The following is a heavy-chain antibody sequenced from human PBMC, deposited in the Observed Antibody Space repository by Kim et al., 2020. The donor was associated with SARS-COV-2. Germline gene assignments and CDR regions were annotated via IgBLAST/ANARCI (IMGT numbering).Heavy chain of an antibody. CDR2: IYDSGST. CDR3: ARLNYYDSSGYYEFDY. J-gene: IGHJ4*02. D-gene: IGHD3-22*01. CDR1: GGSISSSSYY. Sequence: SETLSLTCTVSGGSISSSSYYWGWIRQPPGQGLEWIGSIYDSGSTYYNPSLKSRVTISVDTSKNQFSLKLISVTAADTAVYYCARLNYYDSSGYYEFDYWGQGTLVTVSS. V-gene: IGHV4-39*01.